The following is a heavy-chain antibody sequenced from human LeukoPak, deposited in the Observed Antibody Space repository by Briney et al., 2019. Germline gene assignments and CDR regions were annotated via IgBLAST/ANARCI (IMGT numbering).Heavy chain of an antibody. D-gene: IGHD1-1*01. V-gene: IGHV3-64D*06. CDR3: VKTSRGYNWNDSPYYFDY. CDR2: ISSNGGST. Sequence: PGGSLRLSCSASGFTFSSYAMHWVRQAPGKGLEYVSAISSNGGSTYYADSVKGRFTISRDNSKNTLYLQMSSLRAEDTAVYYCVKTSRGYNWNDSPYYFDYWSQGTLVTVSS. J-gene: IGHJ4*02. CDR1: GFTFSSYA.